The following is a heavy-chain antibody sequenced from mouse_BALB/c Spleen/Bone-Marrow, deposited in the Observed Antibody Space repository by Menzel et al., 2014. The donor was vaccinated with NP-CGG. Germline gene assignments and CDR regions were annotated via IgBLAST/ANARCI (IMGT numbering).Heavy chain of an antibody. CDR3: ARQGYYGKGDY. V-gene: IGHV4-1*02. D-gene: IGHD2-1*01. CDR1: GFDFSRYW. J-gene: IGHJ2*01. Sequence: EVKLMDSGGGLVQPGGSLKLSCAASGFDFSRYWMSWVRQAPGKGLEWIGEINPDSSTINHTPSLKDKFIISRDNAKNTLYLQMSKVRSEDTALYYCARQGYYGKGDYWGQGTTLTVSS. CDR2: INPDSSTI.